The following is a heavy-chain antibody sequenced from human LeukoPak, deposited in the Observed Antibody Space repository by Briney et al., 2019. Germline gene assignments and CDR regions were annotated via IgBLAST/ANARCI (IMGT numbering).Heavy chain of an antibody. CDR1: GFTFDDYA. CDR2: ISGDGGST. V-gene: IGHV3-43*02. Sequence: TGGSLRLSCAASGFTFDDYATHWVRQAPGKGLEWVSLISGDGGSTYYADSVKGRFTISRDNSKNSLYLQMNSLRTEDTALYYCAKDGSGSYYNVLFDYWGQGTLVTVSS. D-gene: IGHD3-10*01. J-gene: IGHJ4*02. CDR3: AKDGSGSYYNVLFDY.